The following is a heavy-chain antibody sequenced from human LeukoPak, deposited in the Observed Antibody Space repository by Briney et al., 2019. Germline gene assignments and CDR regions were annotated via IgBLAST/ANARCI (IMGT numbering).Heavy chain of an antibody. V-gene: IGHV4-38-2*02. CDR2: IYYSGST. CDR3: ARGGRIVGAISWFDY. Sequence: SETLSLTCSVSGYSISSSYYWGWIRQPPGKGLEWIGSIYYSGSTYYNPSLKSRVTISVDTSKNQFSLKLNSVTAADTAVYYCARGGRIVGAISWFDYWGQGTLVTVSS. D-gene: IGHD1-26*01. CDR1: GYSISSSYY. J-gene: IGHJ4*02.